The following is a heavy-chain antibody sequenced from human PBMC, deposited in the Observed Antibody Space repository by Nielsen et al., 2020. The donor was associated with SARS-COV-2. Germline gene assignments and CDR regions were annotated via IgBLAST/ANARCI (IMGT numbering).Heavy chain of an antibody. D-gene: IGHD5-24*01. J-gene: IGHJ5*02. CDR3: AREDVGRDGTSWLDH. CDR1: GYTFTSYD. Sequence: ASVKVSCKASGYTFTSYDINWVRQAPGQGLEWMGWMSPNSGNIGYAQKFQSRLTVTRNISISTVYMELSSLRSDDTAVYFCAREDVGRDGTSWLDHWGQGALVTVSS. V-gene: IGHV1-8*01. CDR2: MSPNSGNI.